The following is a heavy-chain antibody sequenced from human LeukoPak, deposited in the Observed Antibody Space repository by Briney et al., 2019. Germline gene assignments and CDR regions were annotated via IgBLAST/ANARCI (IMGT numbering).Heavy chain of an antibody. CDR2: INHSGST. J-gene: IGHJ4*02. CDR1: GGSFSGYY. CDR3: ARTPRDGYNYGY. D-gene: IGHD5-24*01. V-gene: IGHV4-34*01. Sequence: TSETLSLTCAVYGGSFSGYYWSWIRQPPGKGLEWIGEINHSGSTNYNPSLKSRVTISVDTSKNQFSLKLSSVTAADTAVYYCARTPRDGYNYGYWGQGTLVTVSS.